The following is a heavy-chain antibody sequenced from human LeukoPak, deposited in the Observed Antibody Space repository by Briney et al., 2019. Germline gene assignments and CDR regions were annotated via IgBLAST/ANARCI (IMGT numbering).Heavy chain of an antibody. Sequence: PGRSLRLSCAASGFTFSSYGMHWVRQAPGKGLEWVAVIWYDGSNKYYADSVKGRFTISRDNSKNTLYLQMNSLRAEDTAVYYCARSMIVVVTPDYWGQGTLVTVSP. CDR1: GFTFSSYG. D-gene: IGHD3-22*01. J-gene: IGHJ4*02. CDR3: ARSMIVVVTPDY. V-gene: IGHV3-33*01. CDR2: IWYDGSNK.